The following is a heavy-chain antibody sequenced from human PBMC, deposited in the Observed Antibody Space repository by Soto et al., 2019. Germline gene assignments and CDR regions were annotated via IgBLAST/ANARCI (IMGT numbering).Heavy chain of an antibody. CDR2: IYPGDSDT. D-gene: IGHD3-22*01. J-gene: IGHJ4*02. Sequence: GASLKISCKGSGYSFTSYWIGWVRQMPGKGLEWMGIIYPGDSDTRYSPSFQGQVTISADKSISTAYLQWSSLKASDTAMYYCARLPLNYYDSSGYGGTYYFDYWGQGTLVTVSS. V-gene: IGHV5-51*01. CDR1: GYSFTSYW. CDR3: ARLPLNYYDSSGYGGTYYFDY.